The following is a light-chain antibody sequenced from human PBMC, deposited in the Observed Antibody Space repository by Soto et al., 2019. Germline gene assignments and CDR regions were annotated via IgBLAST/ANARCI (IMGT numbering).Light chain of an antibody. CDR1: SSDVGGYDY. CDR3: RSYTTTSTYV. CDR2: EVT. V-gene: IGLV2-14*01. J-gene: IGLJ1*01. Sequence: QSALTQPASVSGSPGQSITISCTGTSSDVGGYDYVSWYQQHPGKAPKFIIYEVTNRPSGVSHRFSGSKSGNTASLTISGLQAEDEADYYCRSYTTTSTYVFGTGTKVTVL.